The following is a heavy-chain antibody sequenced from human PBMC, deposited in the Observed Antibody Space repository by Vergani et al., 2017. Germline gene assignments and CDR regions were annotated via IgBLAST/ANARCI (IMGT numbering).Heavy chain of an antibody. J-gene: IGHJ4*02. D-gene: IGHD2-21*02. CDR3: AKYLRDSTDGLPDS. CDR1: GFTFSNFG. Sequence: QVHLVESGGGVVQPGRSLRLSCAASGFTFSNFGMHWIRQATGKGLEWLAYIGKDGINTRYRDAVKGRFTVSRDNSKDILYLQMDSLRSEDTALYYCAKYLRDSTDGLPDSWGPGTLVIVSS. CDR2: IGKDGINT. V-gene: IGHV3-30*02.